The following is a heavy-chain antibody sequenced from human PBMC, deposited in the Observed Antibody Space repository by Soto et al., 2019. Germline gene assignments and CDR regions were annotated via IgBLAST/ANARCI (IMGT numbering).Heavy chain of an antibody. Sequence: GESLKISCKGSGYSFTSYWISWVRQMPGKGLERMGRIDPSDSYTNYSPSFQGHVTISADKSISTAYLQWSSLKASDTAMYYCARLDYDILTGDNYGMDVWGQGTTVTVSS. V-gene: IGHV5-10-1*01. CDR1: GYSFTSYW. CDR2: IDPSDSYT. D-gene: IGHD3-9*01. CDR3: ARLDYDILTGDNYGMDV. J-gene: IGHJ6*02.